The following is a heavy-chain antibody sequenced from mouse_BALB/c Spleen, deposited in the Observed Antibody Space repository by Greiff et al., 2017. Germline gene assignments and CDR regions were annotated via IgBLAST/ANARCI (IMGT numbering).Heavy chain of an antibody. D-gene: IGHD2-14*01. CDR1: GFTFSDYY. CDR3: ARDRGAGNYLDY. V-gene: IGHV5-4*02. Sequence: EVHLVESGGGLVKPGGSLKLSCAASGFTFSDYYMYWVRQTPEKRLEWVATISDGGSYTYYPDSVKGRFTISRDNAKNNLYLQMSSLKSEDTAMYYCARDRGAGNYLDYWGQGTTLTVSS. J-gene: IGHJ2*01. CDR2: ISDGGSYT.